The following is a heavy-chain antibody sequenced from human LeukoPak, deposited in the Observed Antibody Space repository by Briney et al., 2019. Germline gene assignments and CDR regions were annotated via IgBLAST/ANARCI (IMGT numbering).Heavy chain of an antibody. Sequence: SETLSLTCTVSGGSINNYYWSWIRQPPGKGLEWIGYIYYRGSTNYNPSLESRVTFSVDTSKNQFSLKLNSVTAADTAVYYCARGPYSSGSSADYWGQGTLVTVSS. CDR3: ARGPYSSGSSADY. V-gene: IGHV4-59*01. CDR2: IYYRGST. D-gene: IGHD6-19*01. CDR1: GGSINNYY. J-gene: IGHJ4*02.